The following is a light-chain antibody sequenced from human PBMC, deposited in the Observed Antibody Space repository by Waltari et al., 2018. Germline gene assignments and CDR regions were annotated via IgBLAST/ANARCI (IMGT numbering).Light chain of an antibody. CDR2: YDG. CDR3: LVWHSTIDHQGV. CDR1: NIGRTS. V-gene: IGLV3-21*04. J-gene: IGLJ2*01. Sequence: SYVVHQSPSVSVAPGETARITCGGDNIGRTSAHLYQQRPGQAPVLVISYDGDRPSGIPERFSGSNSGNTATLTISWVEAEDEADYYCLVWHSTIDHQGVFGGGTKLTVL.